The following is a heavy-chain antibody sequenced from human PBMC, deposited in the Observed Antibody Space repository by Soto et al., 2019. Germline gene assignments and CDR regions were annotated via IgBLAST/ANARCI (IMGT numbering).Heavy chain of an antibody. V-gene: IGHV4-39*01. Sequence: SETLSLTCTVSGGSISSSSYYWGWIRQPPGKGLEWIGSIYYSGSTYYNPSLKSRVTISVDTSKNQFSLKLSSVTAADTAVYYCARRWNYGGWFDPWGQGTLVTVSS. CDR3: ARRWNYGGWFDP. D-gene: IGHD1-7*01. J-gene: IGHJ5*02. CDR2: IYYSGST. CDR1: GGSISSSSYY.